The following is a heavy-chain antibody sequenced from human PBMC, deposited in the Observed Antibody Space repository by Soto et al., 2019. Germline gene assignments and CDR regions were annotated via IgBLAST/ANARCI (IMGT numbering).Heavy chain of an antibody. J-gene: IGHJ5*02. Sequence: SGPTLVNPTQTLTLTCTFSGFSLSTSGMCVSWIRQPPGKALEWLALIDWDDDKYYSTSLKTRLTISKDTSKNQVVLTMTNMDPVDTATYYCARISVWGSRTSRGFDLWGEGTLVTVSS. CDR3: ARISVWGSRTSRGFDL. CDR1: GFSLSTSGMC. V-gene: IGHV2-70*01. D-gene: IGHD2-2*01. CDR2: IDWDDDK.